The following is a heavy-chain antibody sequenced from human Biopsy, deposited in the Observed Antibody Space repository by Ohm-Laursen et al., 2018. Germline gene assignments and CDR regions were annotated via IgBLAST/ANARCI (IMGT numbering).Heavy chain of an antibody. CDR2: IYTSGSS. D-gene: IGHD5-18*01. Sequence: GTLSLTCSVSGGSLSNYYWSWIRQPAGKGLEWIGRIYTSGSSNKNPSLMSRVTMSVDTSKNQFSLKLRSVTAADTAFYYCARTLWPALYFDDWGQGTLVTVSS. CDR1: GGSLSNYY. V-gene: IGHV4-4*07. CDR3: ARTLWPALYFDD. J-gene: IGHJ4*02.